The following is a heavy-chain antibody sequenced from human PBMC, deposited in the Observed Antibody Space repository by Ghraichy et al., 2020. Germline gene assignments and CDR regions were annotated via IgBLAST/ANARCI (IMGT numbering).Heavy chain of an antibody. J-gene: IGHJ3*02. CDR3: AREGYYDILTGRNKGAFDI. CDR2: IWYDGSNK. D-gene: IGHD3-9*01. CDR1: GFTFSSYG. Sequence: GESLNISCAASGFTFSSYGMHWVRQAPGKGLEWVAVIWYDGSNKYYADSVKGRFTISRDNSKNTLYLQMNSLRAEDTAVYYCAREGYYDILTGRNKGAFDIWGQGTMVTVSS. V-gene: IGHV3-33*08.